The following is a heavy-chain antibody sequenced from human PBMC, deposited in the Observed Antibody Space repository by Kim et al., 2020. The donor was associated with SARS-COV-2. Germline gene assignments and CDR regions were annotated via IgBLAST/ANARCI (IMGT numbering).Heavy chain of an antibody. J-gene: IGHJ4*02. V-gene: IGHV4-39*01. Sequence: PSRQGRVTMSGDTSKNQFSQKLSSVTAADTAIYYCARQETRTGYSYGYDYWGQGTLVTVSS. D-gene: IGHD5-18*01. CDR3: ARQETRTGYSYGYDY.